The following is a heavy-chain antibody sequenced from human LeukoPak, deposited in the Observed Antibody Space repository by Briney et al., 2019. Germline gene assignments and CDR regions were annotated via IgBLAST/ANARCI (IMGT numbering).Heavy chain of an antibody. CDR2: IYHSGST. J-gene: IGHJ6*03. CDR1: GYSISSGYY. V-gene: IGHV4-38-2*02. Sequence: PSETLSLTCTVSGYSISSGYYWGWIRQPPGEGPEWIGSIYHSGSTYYNPSLKSRVSIVVNTSKKQFSLSLSSVTAADTAVYYCARCVYSLTRSGWFYYMDVWGKGTTVTISS. CDR3: ARCVYSLTRSGWFYYMDV. D-gene: IGHD6-19*01.